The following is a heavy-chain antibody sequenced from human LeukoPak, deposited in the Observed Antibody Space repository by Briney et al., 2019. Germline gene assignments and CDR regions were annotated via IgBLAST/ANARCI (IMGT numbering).Heavy chain of an antibody. D-gene: IGHD6-19*01. CDR1: GFTSSSCW. CDR2: IKQDGSEK. CDR3: ATRSGWYLRSFDY. V-gene: IGHV3-7*01. J-gene: IGHJ4*02. Sequence: GGSLRLSCAASGFTSSSCWMSWVRRAPGKGVERVASIKQDGSEKYYVDSVKGRFTISRDNAKNSLYLQMNSLRAEDTAVYYCATRSGWYLRSFDYWGQGTLVTVSS.